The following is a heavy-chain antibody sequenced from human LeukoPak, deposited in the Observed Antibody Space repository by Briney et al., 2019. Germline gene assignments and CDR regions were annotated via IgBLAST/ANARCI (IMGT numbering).Heavy chain of an antibody. CDR1: GFTFTNSA. J-gene: IGHJ3*02. CDR3: AARPGGYASFDI. V-gene: IGHV1-58*01. CDR2: IVVGSSNT. Sequence: SVKVSCKTSGFTFTNSAVQWVRQARGQRLEWIGWIVVGSSNTDYTQKFQERVTITRDMSTGTAYMEVSSLRSEDTAVYYCAARPGGYASFDIWGQGTMVTVSS. D-gene: IGHD3-16*01.